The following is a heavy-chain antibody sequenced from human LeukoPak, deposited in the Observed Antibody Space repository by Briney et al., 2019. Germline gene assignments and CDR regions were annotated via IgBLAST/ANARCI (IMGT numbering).Heavy chain of an antibody. CDR3: AKDLGLVRY. CDR1: GFTFSSYS. V-gene: IGHV3-23*01. CDR2: ISGSGGST. D-gene: IGHD6-6*01. Sequence: PGGSLRLSCVASGFTFSSYSMNWVRQAPGKGLEWVSAISGSGGSTYYADSVKGRFTISRDNSKNTLYLQMNSLRAEDTAVYYCAKDLGLVRYWGQGTLVTVSS. J-gene: IGHJ4*02.